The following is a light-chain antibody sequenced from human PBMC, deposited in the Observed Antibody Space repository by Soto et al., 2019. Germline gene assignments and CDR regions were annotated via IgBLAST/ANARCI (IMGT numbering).Light chain of an antibody. CDR1: QIVDIY. CDR2: DAS. J-gene: IGKJ4*01. Sequence: EIVLTQSPATLSLSPGERATLSCRASQIVDIYLAWYQQKAGQAPRLLIYDASKRATGIPARFSGSGSGTDFTLTISSLEPQDFAVYYCQQRSNQLTFGGGTKVEIK. CDR3: QQRSNQLT. V-gene: IGKV3-11*01.